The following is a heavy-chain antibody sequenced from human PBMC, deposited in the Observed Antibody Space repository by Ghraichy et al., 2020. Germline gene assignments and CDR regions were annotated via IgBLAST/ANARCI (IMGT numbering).Heavy chain of an antibody. CDR3: ARDKYGMDV. V-gene: IGHV3-13*01. J-gene: IGHJ6*02. Sequence: ETLSLTCAASGFTLTEYDLHWVRQPPGKGLEWVSAIGLAGDTYYAASVKGRFTISRDHTNNSLYLQMHSLRVGDTAVYYCARDKYGMDVWGQGTTITVS. CDR2: IGLAGDT. CDR1: GFTLTEYD.